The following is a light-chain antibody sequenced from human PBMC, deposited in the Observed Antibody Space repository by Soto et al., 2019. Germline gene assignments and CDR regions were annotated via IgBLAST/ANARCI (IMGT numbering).Light chain of an antibody. CDR2: GAS. V-gene: IGKV3-20*01. J-gene: IGKJ1*01. Sequence: EVVMRESPATLSVSPLECATLSCRASQGIGDTLAWYQHKPGQAPRLLIYGASSRATGIPDRFSGSGSGTDFTLTISRLEPEDFAVYYCQQYGSSLWSFGQGTKVDIK. CDR1: QGIGDT. CDR3: QQYGSSLWS.